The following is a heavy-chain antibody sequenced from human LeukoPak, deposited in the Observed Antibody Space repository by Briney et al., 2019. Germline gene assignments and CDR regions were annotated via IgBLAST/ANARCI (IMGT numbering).Heavy chain of an antibody. Sequence: GGSLRLSCTVSGFTVSSNSMSWVRQAPGKGLEWVSFIYSGGSTHYSDSVKGRFTISRDNSKNTLYLQMNSLRAEDTAVYYCARRAGDYSHPYDYWGQGTLVTVS. CDR3: ARRAGDYSHPYDY. J-gene: IGHJ4*02. CDR2: IYSGGST. V-gene: IGHV3-53*01. D-gene: IGHD3-22*01. CDR1: GFTVSSNS.